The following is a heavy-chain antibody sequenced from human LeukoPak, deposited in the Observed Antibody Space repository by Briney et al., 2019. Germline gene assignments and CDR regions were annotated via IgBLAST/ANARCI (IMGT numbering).Heavy chain of an antibody. D-gene: IGHD2-21*02. CDR2: ITSNRKYI. V-gene: IGHV3-21*01. Sequence: GGSLRLSCTASGFAASGFSFSNYAMTWVRQAPGKGLEWISSITSNRKYIFYADSLKGRFTISRDNAKNSLYLQMNSLRAEDTAVYFCARDDGGDFNDAFDIWGQGTMVTVSS. J-gene: IGHJ3*02. CDR3: ARDDGGDFNDAFDI. CDR1: GFSFSNYA.